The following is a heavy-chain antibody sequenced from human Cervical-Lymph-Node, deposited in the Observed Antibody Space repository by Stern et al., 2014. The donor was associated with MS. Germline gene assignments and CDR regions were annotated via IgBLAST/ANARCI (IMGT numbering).Heavy chain of an antibody. Sequence: EMQLVESGGGLVQPGGSLRLSCAASGFTFSSYAMSWVRQAPGKGLEWVSAISGSGGTTYSADSVRGRFTISRDNSKNTLYLQMNSLRAEDTAVYYCAKAPKRGPLSPLDSWGQGTLVTVSS. D-gene: IGHD2/OR15-2a*01. CDR1: GFTFSSYA. J-gene: IGHJ5*01. V-gene: IGHV3-23*04. CDR2: ISGSGGTT. CDR3: AKAPKRGPLSPLDS.